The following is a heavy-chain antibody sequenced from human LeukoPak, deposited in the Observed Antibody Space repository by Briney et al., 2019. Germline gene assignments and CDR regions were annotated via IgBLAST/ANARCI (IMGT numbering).Heavy chain of an antibody. CDR1: GYTFTSYY. CDR3: ARGEDYYDSSGYYYGY. V-gene: IGHV1-46*01. J-gene: IGHJ4*02. D-gene: IGHD3-22*01. CDR2: INPSGGST. Sequence: ASVTVSCKASGYTFTSYYTHWVRQAPGQGLEWMGIINPSGGSTSYAQKFQGRVTMTRDTSTSTVYMELSSLRSEDTAVYYCARGEDYYDSSGYYYGYWGQGTLVTVSS.